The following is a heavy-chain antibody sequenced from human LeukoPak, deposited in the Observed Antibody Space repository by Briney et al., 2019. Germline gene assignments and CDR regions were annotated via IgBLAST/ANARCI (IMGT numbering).Heavy chain of an antibody. J-gene: IGHJ6*03. CDR3: ARLEVGAAAGTGTYYYYYYMDV. V-gene: IGHV4-61*09. CDR2: IDTSGGT. Sequence: SETLSLTCTVSGGSISSGSDYWSWIRQPAGKGLEWIGHIDTSGGTDYNPSLKSRVTISVDTSKNQFSLKLSSVTAADTAVYYCARLEVGAAAGTGTYYYYYYMDVWGKGTTVTISS. D-gene: IGHD6-13*01. CDR1: GGSISSGSDY.